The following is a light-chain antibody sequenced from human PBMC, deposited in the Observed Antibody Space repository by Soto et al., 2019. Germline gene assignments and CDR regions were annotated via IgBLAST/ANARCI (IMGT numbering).Light chain of an antibody. J-gene: IGKJ2*01. CDR3: QQYGSSPIYT. CDR2: GAS. V-gene: IGKV3-20*01. Sequence: EIVLTQSPGTLSLSPGERATLSCRASQSVSSSYLAWYQQKPGQAPRLLIYGASSRATGIPDRFSGSGSGTDFTLTIIRLEPEDFAVYYCQQYGSSPIYTFGQGTPLEIK. CDR1: QSVSSSY.